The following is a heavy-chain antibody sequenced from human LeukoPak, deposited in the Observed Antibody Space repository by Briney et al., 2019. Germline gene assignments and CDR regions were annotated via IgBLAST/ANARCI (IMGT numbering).Heavy chain of an antibody. V-gene: IGHV4-4*07. Sequence: SETLSLTCSVSDGSMNNHFWSWIRQPAGKGLELIGRIYSSGSTIYNPPLKSRVSMSVDTSKKQLSLRLSSLTAADTAVYYCARGMVVSSYWHLDLWGRGTLVTVSS. CDR1: DGSMNNHF. J-gene: IGHJ2*01. D-gene: IGHD2-15*01. CDR2: IYSSGST. CDR3: ARGMVVSSYWHLDL.